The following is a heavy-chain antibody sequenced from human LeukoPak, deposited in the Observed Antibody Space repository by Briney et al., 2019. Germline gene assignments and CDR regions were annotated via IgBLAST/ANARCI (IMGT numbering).Heavy chain of an antibody. V-gene: IGHV3-74*01. J-gene: IGHJ4*02. Sequence: GGSLRLSCAASGFTFSSYWMHWVRQAPGKGLVWVSRINIDGSSTSYADSVKGRFTISRDNAKNTLYLQMNSLSVEDTAVYYCARAAYGSYGLWGQGTLVTVSS. CDR2: INIDGSST. CDR1: GFTFSSYW. D-gene: IGHD2-15*01. CDR3: ARAAYGSYGL.